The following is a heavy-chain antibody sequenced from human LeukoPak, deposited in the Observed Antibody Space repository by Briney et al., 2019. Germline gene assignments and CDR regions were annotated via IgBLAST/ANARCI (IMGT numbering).Heavy chain of an antibody. CDR1: GDSVSSNSAA. CDR3: ATWSARYSDVFDI. V-gene: IGHV6-1*01. D-gene: IGHD3-3*01. CDR2: TYYRSKWYN. Sequence: SQTLSLTCAISGDSVSSNSAAWTWIRQSPSRGLEWLGRTYYRSKWYNDYAVFVKSRMTINPDTSKNQFSLHLNSVTPEDTAVYYCATWSARYSDVFDIWAKGQWSPSLQ. J-gene: IGHJ3*02.